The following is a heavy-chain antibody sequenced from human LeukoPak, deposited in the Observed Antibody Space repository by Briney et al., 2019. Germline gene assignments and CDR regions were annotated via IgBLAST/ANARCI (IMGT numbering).Heavy chain of an antibody. CDR3: ARASHYYYDSSGYYPEPLYYFDY. CDR2: LFYSRGS. J-gene: IGHJ4*02. D-gene: IGHD3-22*01. Sequence: SETLSLTCSVSGVSVSSSSYYWGWVRQPPGKGLEWIGNLFYSRGSNYNPSFKSRVTISVDASKNQFSLKLNSVTAADTAVYYCARASHYYYDSSGYYPEPLYYFDYWGQGTLVTVSS. V-gene: IGHV4-39*07. CDR1: GVSVSSSSYY.